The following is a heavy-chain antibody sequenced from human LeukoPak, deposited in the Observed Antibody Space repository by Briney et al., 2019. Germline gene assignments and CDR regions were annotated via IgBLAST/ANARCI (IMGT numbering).Heavy chain of an antibody. J-gene: IGHJ4*02. CDR1: GFTFSSYG. V-gene: IGHV3-33*01. CDR3: ARGAEHYYDSSGYPADY. CDR2: IWYDGSNK. D-gene: IGHD3-22*01. Sequence: GGSLRLSCAASGFTFSSYGMHWVRQAPGKGLEWVAVIWYDGSNKYYADSVKGRFTISRDNSKNTLYLQMNSLRAEDTAVCYCARGAEHYYDSSGYPADYWGQGTLVTVSS.